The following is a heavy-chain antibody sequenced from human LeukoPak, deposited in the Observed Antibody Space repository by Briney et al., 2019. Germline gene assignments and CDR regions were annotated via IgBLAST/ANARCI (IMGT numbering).Heavy chain of an antibody. CDR2: IYYSGST. Sequence: SETLSLTCTVSGGSISSGDYYWSWIRQPPGKGLEWIGYIYYSGSTYYNPSLKSRVTISVDTSKNQFSLKLSSVTAADTAVYYCARVGGYYDSSGLFDYWGQGTLVTVSS. CDR1: GGSISSGDYY. CDR3: ARVGGYYDSSGLFDY. V-gene: IGHV4-30-4*01. D-gene: IGHD3-22*01. J-gene: IGHJ4*02.